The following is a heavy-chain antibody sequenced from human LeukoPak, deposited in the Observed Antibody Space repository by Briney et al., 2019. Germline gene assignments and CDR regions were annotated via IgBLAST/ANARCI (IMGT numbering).Heavy chain of an antibody. CDR1: GFTFSSYA. V-gene: IGHV3-30-3*01. Sequence: GGSLSLSCAASGFTFSSYAMHWVRQAPGKGLEWVAVISYDGSNKYYADSVKGRFTISRDNSKNTLYLQMNSLRAEDTAVYYCARAYYYDSSGYPPVFDYWGQGTLVTVSS. CDR2: ISYDGSNK. CDR3: ARAYYYDSSGYPPVFDY. D-gene: IGHD3-22*01. J-gene: IGHJ4*02.